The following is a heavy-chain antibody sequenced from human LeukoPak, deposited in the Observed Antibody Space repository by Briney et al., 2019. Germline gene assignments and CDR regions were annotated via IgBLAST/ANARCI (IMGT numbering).Heavy chain of an antibody. D-gene: IGHD1-1*01. CDR1: GGSISSGGYY. Sequence: SQTLSLTCTVSGGSISSGGYYWSWIRQHPGKGLEWIGYIYYSGSTYYNPSLKSRVTISVDTSKNQFSLKLSSVTAADTAVYYCARENWNYLDYWGQGTLVTVYS. CDR3: ARENWNYLDY. CDR2: IYYSGST. V-gene: IGHV4-31*03. J-gene: IGHJ4*02.